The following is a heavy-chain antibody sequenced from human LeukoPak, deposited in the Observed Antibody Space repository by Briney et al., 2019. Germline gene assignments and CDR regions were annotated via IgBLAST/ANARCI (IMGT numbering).Heavy chain of an antibody. Sequence: GRSLRLSCAASGFTFDDYAMHWVRQAPGKGLEWVSGISWNGGIIGYADSVKGRFTISRDNAQNSLYLQMNSLRAEDTALYYCAKDRMXAYVTXPDNXXXXTLVTVSS. CDR1: GFTFDDYA. CDR3: AKDRMXAYVTXPDN. J-gene: IGHJ4*01. D-gene: IGHD3-16*01. CDR2: ISWNGGII. V-gene: IGHV3-9*01.